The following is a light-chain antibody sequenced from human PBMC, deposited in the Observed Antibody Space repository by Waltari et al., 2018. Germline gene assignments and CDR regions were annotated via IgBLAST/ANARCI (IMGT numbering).Light chain of an antibody. CDR1: SCSLVQTSD. Sequence: QPLVTQEPFFSVSPGEIVTPPCAVSSCSLVQTSDVDWYQQTPGQPPRKLMYKANIRSSGVPDRLSGSSLWNKAALSITGAQADDESDYYCLVYMGSGIWVFGGGTKLTVL. CDR2: KAN. J-gene: IGLJ3*02. V-gene: IGLV8-61*01. CDR3: LVYMGSGIWV.